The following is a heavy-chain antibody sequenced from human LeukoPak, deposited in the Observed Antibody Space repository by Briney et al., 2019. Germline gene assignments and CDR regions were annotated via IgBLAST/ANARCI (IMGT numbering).Heavy chain of an antibody. Sequence: AAPVKVSCKASGGTFSSYAISWVRQAPGQGLEWMGGIIPIFGTANYAQKFQGRVTITADESTSTAYMELSSLRSEDTAVYYCATFRVQVISGAFDIWGQGTMVTVSS. D-gene: IGHD3-10*01. V-gene: IGHV1-69*13. J-gene: IGHJ3*02. CDR2: IIPIFGTA. CDR3: ATFRVQVISGAFDI. CDR1: GGTFSSYA.